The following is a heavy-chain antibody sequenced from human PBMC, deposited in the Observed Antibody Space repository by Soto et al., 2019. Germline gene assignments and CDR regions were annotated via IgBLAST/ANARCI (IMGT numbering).Heavy chain of an antibody. J-gene: IGHJ4*02. Sequence: QVQLVESGGGVVQPGRSLRLSCAASGFTFSRHTMHWVRQAPGKGLEWVAAISDDGSNTYYADSVKGRFTISRDNSKYTLYLQMNSLSSEDTAVQHCAREVYYDFWSDFNTHQYYFDDSGQGTLVTVSS. D-gene: IGHD3-3*01. CDR3: AREVYYDFWSDFNTHQYYFDD. CDR1: GFTFSRHT. CDR2: ISDDGSNT. V-gene: IGHV3-30-3*01.